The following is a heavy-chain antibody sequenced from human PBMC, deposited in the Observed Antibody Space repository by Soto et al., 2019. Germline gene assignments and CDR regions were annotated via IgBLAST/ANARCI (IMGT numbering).Heavy chain of an antibody. CDR3: VSWTVTTWRNFDY. J-gene: IGHJ4*02. Sequence: QLQLQESGPGLVKPSETLSLTCTVSGGSISSSSYYWGWIRQPPGKGLEWIGSIYYSGSTYYNPSLKSRVTISVDTSKNQFSLKLSSVTAADTAVYYCVSWTVTTWRNFDYWGQGTLVTVSS. CDR2: IYYSGST. D-gene: IGHD4-17*01. CDR1: GGSISSSSYY. V-gene: IGHV4-39*01.